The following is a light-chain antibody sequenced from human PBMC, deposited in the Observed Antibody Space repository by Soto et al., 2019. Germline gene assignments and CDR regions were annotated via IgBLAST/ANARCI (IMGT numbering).Light chain of an antibody. CDR2: EAS. CDR1: QSIFSS. V-gene: IGKV1-5*03. J-gene: IGKJ1*01. CDR3: QQYSTFST. Sequence: DVQMTQSPSTLSASVGDRVTITCRASQSIFSSLARYQQKPGKAPKLLIYEASSLEGGVPSRFNGDGSGTEFTLTISSLQPEDFGSYFCQQYSTFSTFGQGTKVEI.